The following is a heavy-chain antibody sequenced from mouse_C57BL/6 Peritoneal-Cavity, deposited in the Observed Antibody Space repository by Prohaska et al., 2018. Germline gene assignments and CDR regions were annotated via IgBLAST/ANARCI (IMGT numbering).Heavy chain of an antibody. CDR2: ISYDGSN. J-gene: IGHJ3*01. CDR3: ASSNYAWFAY. Sequence: TISFTGYSITSGYYWNWIRQFPGNKLEWMGYISYDGSNNYKPSLKNRISITRDTSKNQFFLKLNSVTTEDTATYYCASSNYAWFAYWGQGTLVTVSA. CDR1: GYSITSGYY. D-gene: IGHD2-5*01. V-gene: IGHV3-6*01.